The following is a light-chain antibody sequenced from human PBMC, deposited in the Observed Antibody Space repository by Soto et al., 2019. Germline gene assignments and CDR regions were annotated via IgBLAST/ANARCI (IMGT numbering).Light chain of an antibody. J-gene: IGKJ4*01. CDR1: QSVDRY. V-gene: IGKV1-5*01. CDR3: QQYNSYSLT. Sequence: DIQMTQSPSTLSASVGDRVSITCRASQSVDRYLAWYQQKPGKAPHLLIYDASSLESGVPSRFSGSGSGTEFTLTISSLQPDDFTTFYCQQYNSYSLTFGGGTKVDIK. CDR2: DAS.